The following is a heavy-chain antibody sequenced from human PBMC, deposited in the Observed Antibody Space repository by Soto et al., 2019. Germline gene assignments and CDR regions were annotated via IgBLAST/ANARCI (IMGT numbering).Heavy chain of an antibody. D-gene: IGHD5-18*01. CDR3: AKELGGYSYGYELDH. J-gene: IGHJ4*02. V-gene: IGHV3-9*01. CDR1: GFTFDIYA. Sequence: VKLVDSGGGLVQPGRSLRLSCAASGFTFDIYAMHWVRQAPGKGLEWVSSISWNSGTRGYADSVKGRFTISRDNAKNSLYLQMDSLRTEDTAFYYCAKELGGYSYGYELDHWGQGTLVAVSS. CDR2: ISWNSGTR.